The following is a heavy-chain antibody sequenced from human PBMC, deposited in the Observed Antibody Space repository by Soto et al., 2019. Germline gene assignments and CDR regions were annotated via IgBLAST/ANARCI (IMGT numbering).Heavy chain of an antibody. J-gene: IGHJ4*01. CDR2: IKSRALGGTT. V-gene: IGHV3-15*07. CDR1: GFPFSNAW. D-gene: IGHD6-25*01. Sequence: PGGSLRLSCAGSGFPFSNAWINWVRHVPGKGLEWVGRIKSRALGGTTDFAAPVRGRFATTRDDSRNVAYMQMNSLHTEDTAVYYCITDSYSSMAAVPSDDWGHGPLVTLSS. CDR3: ITDSYSSMAAVPSDD.